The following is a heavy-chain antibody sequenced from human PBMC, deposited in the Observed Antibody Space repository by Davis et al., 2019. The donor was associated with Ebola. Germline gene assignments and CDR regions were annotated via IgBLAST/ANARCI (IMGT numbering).Heavy chain of an antibody. D-gene: IGHD6-13*01. CDR2: ISYDGSNK. Sequence: GESLKISCAASGFTFSSYAMHWVRQAPGKGLEWVAVISYDGSNKYYADSVKGRFTISRDNSKNTLYLQMNSLRAEDTAVYYCAKTDGIAAAGTSGNYWGQGTLVTVSS. V-gene: IGHV3-30*04. J-gene: IGHJ4*02. CDR3: AKTDGIAAAGTSGNY. CDR1: GFTFSSYA.